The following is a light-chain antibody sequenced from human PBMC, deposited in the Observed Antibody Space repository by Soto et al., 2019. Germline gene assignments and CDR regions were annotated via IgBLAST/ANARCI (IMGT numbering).Light chain of an antibody. J-gene: IGKJ2*01. V-gene: IGKV1-5*01. CDR1: HSISVW. CDR2: DAS. CDR3: QQYDGSTST. Sequence: DIQLTQSPSTLSASAGDGVTITCRASHSISVWLAWYQQRPGKAAKFLIYDASTLETGVPSRFSGSGSGTEFTLAIRSLQPDDSAAYSCQQYDGSTSTFCQGTKLEIK.